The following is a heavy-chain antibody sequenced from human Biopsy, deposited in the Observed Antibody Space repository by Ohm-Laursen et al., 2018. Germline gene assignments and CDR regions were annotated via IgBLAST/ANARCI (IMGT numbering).Heavy chain of an antibody. J-gene: IGHJ3*02. CDR1: GDSINNYY. CDR3: ARGTGRYYVYGAFDI. D-gene: IGHD1-26*01. CDR2: IYTNGSP. Sequence: GTLSLTCTVSGDSINNYYWSWIRQPAGKGLEWIGRIYTNGSPNYNLSLESRVTMSVDTSKNQFSLNLRSMTAADTAVYYCARGTGRYYVYGAFDIWGQGTVVTVSS. V-gene: IGHV4-4*07.